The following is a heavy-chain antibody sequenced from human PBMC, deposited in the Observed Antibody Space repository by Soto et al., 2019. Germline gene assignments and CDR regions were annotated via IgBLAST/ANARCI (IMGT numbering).Heavy chain of an antibody. Sequence: ASVQVPYKASGYTFTTYYMHWVRQAPGQGLEWMGIINPSGGSTSYAQKFQGRVTMTRDTSTSTVYMELSSLRSEDTAVYYCARVGYCSSTSCYATSYYYYGMDVWGQGTTVTVSS. V-gene: IGHV1-46*03. D-gene: IGHD2-2*01. CDR3: ARVGYCSSTSCYATSYYYYGMDV. CDR2: INPSGGST. J-gene: IGHJ6*02. CDR1: GYTFTTYY.